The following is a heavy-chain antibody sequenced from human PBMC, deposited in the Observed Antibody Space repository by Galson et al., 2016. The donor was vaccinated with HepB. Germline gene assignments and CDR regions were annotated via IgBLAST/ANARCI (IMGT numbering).Heavy chain of an antibody. J-gene: IGHJ4*02. V-gene: IGHV3-23*01. D-gene: IGHD2-21*02. CDR3: TKGGRVTATQEYYFDY. CDR2: ISGTGSAT. CDR1: GFTFSSNA. Sequence: SLRLSCAASGFTFSSNAMSWVRQAPGKGLEWVSGISGTGSATYYADAVTGRFTISRDNSKNTLYLQMNSLRAEDTGLYYCTKGGRVTATQEYYFDYWGQGTLVTVPS.